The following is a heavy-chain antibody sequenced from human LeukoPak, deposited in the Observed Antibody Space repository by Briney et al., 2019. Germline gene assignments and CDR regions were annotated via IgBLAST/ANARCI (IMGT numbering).Heavy chain of an antibody. J-gene: IGHJ4*02. D-gene: IGHD4-17*01. Sequence: GASVKVSCKASGYTFTSYGISWVRQAPGQGLEWMGWISAYNGNTNYAQKVQGRVTMTTDTSTNTAYMELRSLRSDDTAVYYCARVSVYGDYEPYYFDYWGQGTLVTVSS. V-gene: IGHV1-18*01. CDR2: ISAYNGNT. CDR3: ARVSVYGDYEPYYFDY. CDR1: GYTFTSYG.